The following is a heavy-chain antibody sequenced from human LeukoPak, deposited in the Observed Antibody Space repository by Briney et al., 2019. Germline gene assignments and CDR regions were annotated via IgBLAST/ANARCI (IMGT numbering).Heavy chain of an antibody. J-gene: IGHJ4*02. CDR3: AKDLGSSWSYYFDY. CDR2: ISGSGGST. Sequence: GGSLRLSCAASGFSFSSSAMSWVRQAPGKGLQWVSSISGSGGSTYYADSVKGRFTISRDNSKNTLYLQMNSLRAEDTAVYYCAKDLGSSWSYYFDYWGQGTLVTVSS. V-gene: IGHV3-23*01. D-gene: IGHD6-13*01. CDR1: GFSFSSSA.